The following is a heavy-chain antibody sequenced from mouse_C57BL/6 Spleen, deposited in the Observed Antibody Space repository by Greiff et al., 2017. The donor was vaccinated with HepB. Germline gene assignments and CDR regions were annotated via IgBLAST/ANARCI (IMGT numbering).Heavy chain of an antibody. CDR2: ISGGGGNT. J-gene: IGHJ4*01. Sequence: EVQLMESGGGLVKPGGSLKLSCAASGFTFSSYTMSWVRQTPEKRLEWVATISGGGGNTYYPDSVKGRFTISRDNAKNTLYLQMSSLRSEDTALYYCARRGNVGDYYAMDDWGQGTSVTVSS. V-gene: IGHV5-9*01. CDR3: ARRGNVGDYYAMDD. D-gene: IGHD2-1*01. CDR1: GFTFSSYT.